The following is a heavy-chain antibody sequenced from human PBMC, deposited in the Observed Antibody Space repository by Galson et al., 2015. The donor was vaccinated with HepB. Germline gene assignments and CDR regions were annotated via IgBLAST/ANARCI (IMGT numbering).Heavy chain of an antibody. V-gene: IGHV4-31*03. D-gene: IGHD3-22*01. CDR2: IYYSGST. CDR1: GGSISSGGCY. Sequence: LTCTVSGGSISSGGCYWSWIRQHPGKGLEWIGYIYYSGSTYYNPSLKSRVTISVDTSKNQFSLKLSSVTAADTAVYYCARTVYYYDSSGYSLLFDYWGQGTLVTVSS. J-gene: IGHJ4*02. CDR3: ARTVYYYDSSGYSLLFDY.